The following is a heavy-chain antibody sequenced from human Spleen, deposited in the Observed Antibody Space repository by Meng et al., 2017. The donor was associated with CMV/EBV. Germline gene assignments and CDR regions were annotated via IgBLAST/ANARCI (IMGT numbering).Heavy chain of an antibody. CDR3: ARDRDVYSSSSAGNWFDP. Sequence: QVQLEESGPGRVKPSQTPSLTCTVSGGSISSGDYYWSWIRQPPGKGLEWIGYIYYSGSTYYNPSLKSRVTISVDTSKNQFSLKLSSVTAADTAVYYCARDRDVYSSSSAGNWFDPWGQGTLVTVSS. CDR1: GGSISSGDYY. D-gene: IGHD6-6*01. CDR2: IYYSGST. V-gene: IGHV4-30-4*08. J-gene: IGHJ5*02.